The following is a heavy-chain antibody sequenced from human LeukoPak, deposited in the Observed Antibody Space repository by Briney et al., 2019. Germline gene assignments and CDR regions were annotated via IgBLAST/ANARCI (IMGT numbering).Heavy chain of an antibody. CDR3: AAGSGSYYNGAFDI. CDR1: GFTFSSYA. V-gene: IGHV3-23*01. CDR2: ISGGGGST. Sequence: GGSLRLSCAASGFTFSSYAMSWVRQAPGKGLEWVSAISGGGGSTYYADSVKGPFTISRDNSKNTLYLQMYSLRAEDTAVYYCAAGSGSYYNGAFDIWGQGKMVTVCS. J-gene: IGHJ3*02. D-gene: IGHD3-10*01.